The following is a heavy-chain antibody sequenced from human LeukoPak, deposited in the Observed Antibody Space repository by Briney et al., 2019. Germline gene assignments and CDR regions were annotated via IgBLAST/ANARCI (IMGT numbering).Heavy chain of an antibody. CDR3: AGEDCSSTSCYTWFDP. V-gene: IGHV1-69*05. CDR2: IIPLFGTA. CDR1: GGTFSSYA. Sequence: SVKVSSKASGGTFSSYAISWVRQAPGQGLEWMGGIIPLFGTANYAQKFQGRVTITTDESTSTAYMELSSLRSEDTAVYYCAGEDCSSTSCYTWFDPWGQGTLVTVSS. D-gene: IGHD2-2*02. J-gene: IGHJ5*02.